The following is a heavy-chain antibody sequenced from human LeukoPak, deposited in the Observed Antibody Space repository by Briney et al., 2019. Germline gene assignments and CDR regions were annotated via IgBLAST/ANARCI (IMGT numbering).Heavy chain of an antibody. CDR3: ARRPSCSGGSCSISD. V-gene: IGHV4-34*01. CDR1: GGSFSGYY. CDR2: INHSGST. D-gene: IGHD2-15*01. J-gene: IGHJ4*02. Sequence: PSETLSLTCAVYGGSFSGYYWSWIRQPPGKGLEWIGEINHSGSTNYNPSLKSRVTISVDTSKNQFSLKLSSVTAADTAVYYCARRPSCSGGSCSISDWGQGTLVTVSS.